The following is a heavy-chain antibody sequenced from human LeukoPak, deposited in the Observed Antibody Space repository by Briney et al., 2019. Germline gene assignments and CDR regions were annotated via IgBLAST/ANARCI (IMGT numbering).Heavy chain of an antibody. D-gene: IGHD1-20*01. J-gene: IGHJ4*02. CDR3: ARGDRYNWNDDYFDY. V-gene: IGHV4-59*01. Sequence: SESLSLTCTVSGGSISSYYWSWIRQPPGKGLEWIGYIYYSGSTNYNPSLKSRVTISVDTSKNQFSLKLSSVTAADTAVYYCARGDRYNWNDDYFDYWGQGTLVTVSS. CDR2: IYYSGST. CDR1: GGSISSYY.